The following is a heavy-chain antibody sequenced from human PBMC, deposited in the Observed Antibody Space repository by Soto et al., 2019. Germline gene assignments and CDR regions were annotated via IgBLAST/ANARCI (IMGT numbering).Heavy chain of an antibody. J-gene: IGHJ4*02. V-gene: IGHV3-23*01. Sequence: GGSLRLSCAASGFKFSNYAMSWVRQAPGKGLEWVSLISATGGGTYYADSVKGRFTISRDNSHNTLYLQVHSLTAEDTAVYYCTKDRRAGGNSAFYFDFWGQGAQVTV. D-gene: IGHD3-16*01. CDR2: ISATGGGT. CDR3: TKDRRAGGNSAFYFDF. CDR1: GFKFSNYA.